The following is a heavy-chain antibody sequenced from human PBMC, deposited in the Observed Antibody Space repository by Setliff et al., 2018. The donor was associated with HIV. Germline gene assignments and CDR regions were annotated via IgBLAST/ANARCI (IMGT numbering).Heavy chain of an antibody. J-gene: IGHJ5*02. CDR3: ASMWKVGA. D-gene: IGHD1-26*01. V-gene: IGHV3-7*01. CDR1: GFTFSTYW. CDR2: IKKDGREK. Sequence: GGSLRLSCVASGFTFSTYWMRWVRQAPGKGLEWVATIKKDGREKYYVDSVKGRFTISSDNARTSLYLEMSSLRVEDTAVYFCASMWKVGAWGRGTLVTVSS.